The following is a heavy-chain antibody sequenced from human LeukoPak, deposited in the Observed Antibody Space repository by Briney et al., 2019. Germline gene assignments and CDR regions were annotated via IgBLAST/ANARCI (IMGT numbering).Heavy chain of an antibody. V-gene: IGHV3-13*01. CDR3: AREVGYSGGMDV. CDR2: IGTAGDT. J-gene: IGHJ6*02. CDR1: EFTSSAYN. D-gene: IGHD2-8*02. Sequence: GGPLDPSGEPPEFTSSAYNITWFRKPTGKGLNWVSAIGTAGDTYYPGSVKGRFTISRENAKNSLYLQMNSLRAGDTAVYYCAREVGYSGGMDVWGQGTTVTVSS.